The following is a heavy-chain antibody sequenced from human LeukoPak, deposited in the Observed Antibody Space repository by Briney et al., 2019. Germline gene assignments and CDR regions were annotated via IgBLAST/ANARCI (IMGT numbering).Heavy chain of an antibody. CDR1: GGSFSGYY. Sequence: PSETLSLTCAVYGGSFSGYYWSWIRQPPGKGLEWIGEINHSGSTNYNPSLKSRVTISLDTSKNQFSLKLSSVTAADTAVYYCARTSSVGYYRDAFDIWGQGTMVTVSS. CDR3: ARTSSVGYYRDAFDI. D-gene: IGHD3-22*01. J-gene: IGHJ3*02. CDR2: INHSGST. V-gene: IGHV4-34*01.